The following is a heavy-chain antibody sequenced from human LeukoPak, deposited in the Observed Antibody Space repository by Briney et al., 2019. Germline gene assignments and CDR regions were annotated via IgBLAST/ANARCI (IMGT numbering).Heavy chain of an antibody. Sequence: PSETLSLTCAVYGGSFSGYYWSWIRRPPGKGLEWIGEINHSGSTNYNPSLKSRVTISVDTSKNQFSLKLSSVTAADTAVYYCAAFWSGYRVDAFDIWGQGTMVTVSS. J-gene: IGHJ3*02. CDR1: GGSFSGYY. CDR2: INHSGST. V-gene: IGHV4-34*01. CDR3: AAFWSGYRVDAFDI. D-gene: IGHD3-3*01.